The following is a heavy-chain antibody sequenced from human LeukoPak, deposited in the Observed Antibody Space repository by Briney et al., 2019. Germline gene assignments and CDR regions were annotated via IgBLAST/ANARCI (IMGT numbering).Heavy chain of an antibody. V-gene: IGHV3-7*01. D-gene: IGHD5-18*01. CDR2: IKEDGSEK. CDR3: AREGGIYSYGYGRFDY. Sequence: PGGSLRLSCAASGFTFSSYWMSWVRQTPGKGLEWVAHIKEDGSEKYYVDSVKGRFTISRDNAKNSLYLQMNSLRAEDTALYYYAREGGIYSYGYGRFDYWGQGTLVTVSS. CDR1: GFTFSSYW. J-gene: IGHJ4*02.